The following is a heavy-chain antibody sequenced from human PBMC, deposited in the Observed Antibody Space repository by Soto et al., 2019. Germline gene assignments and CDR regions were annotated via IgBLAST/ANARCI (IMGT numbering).Heavy chain of an antibody. CDR2: ISYDGSNK. V-gene: IGHV3-30*18. Sequence: QVQLVESGGGVVQPGRSLRLSCAASGFTFSNYGMHWVRQAPGKGLEWVAIISYDGSNKYYADSVKGRFTVSRDNSKKTLYLQMNSLRAEDTAVYYCAKVDYDSSDYYQYYFDYWGQGTLVTVSS. J-gene: IGHJ4*02. D-gene: IGHD3-22*01. CDR3: AKVDYDSSDYYQYYFDY. CDR1: GFTFSNYG.